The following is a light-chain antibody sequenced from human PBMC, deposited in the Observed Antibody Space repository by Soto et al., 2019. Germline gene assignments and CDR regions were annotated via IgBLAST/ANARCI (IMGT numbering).Light chain of an antibody. CDR2: ENN. Sequence: QSVLTQPPSVSAAPGQNVTISCSGSSSNVGNKYVSWYHQVPGTAPQLLIYENNKRPSGLPDRFSGSKSGTSATLGIPGLQTGDAADYYCETLASSLRIAVFGGGTQRTVL. J-gene: IGLJ7*01. CDR3: ETLASSLRIAV. CDR1: SSNVGNKY. V-gene: IGLV1-51*01.